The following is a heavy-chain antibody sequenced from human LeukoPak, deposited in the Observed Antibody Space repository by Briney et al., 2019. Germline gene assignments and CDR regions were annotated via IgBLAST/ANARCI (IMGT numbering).Heavy chain of an antibody. V-gene: IGHV1-2*02. CDR2: INPNSGGT. D-gene: IGHD3/OR15-3a*01. J-gene: IGHJ4*02. CDR3: ASAPPGPFRLVMWY. CDR1: GYTFTGYY. Sequence: ASVKVSCKASGYTFTGYYMHWVRQAPGQGLEGRGWINPNSGGTNYAQKFQGRVTMTRDTSISTAYMELSRLRSDDTAVYYCASAPPGPFRLVMWYWGQGTLVTVSS.